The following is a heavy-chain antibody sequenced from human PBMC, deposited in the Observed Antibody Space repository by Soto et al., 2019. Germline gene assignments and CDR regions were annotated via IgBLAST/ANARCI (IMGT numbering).Heavy chain of an antibody. CDR3: ARDPWNYVSGWFDP. CDR2: ISGYNGNT. J-gene: IGHJ5*02. V-gene: IGHV1-18*01. D-gene: IGHD1-7*01. CDR1: GYNFTSYG. Sequence: ASVKVSCKASGYNFTSYGISWVRQAPGQGLEWMGWISGYNGNTNYAQKLQGRVTITRDTSASTAYMELSSLRSEDTAVYYCARDPWNYVSGWFDPWGQGTLVTVSS.